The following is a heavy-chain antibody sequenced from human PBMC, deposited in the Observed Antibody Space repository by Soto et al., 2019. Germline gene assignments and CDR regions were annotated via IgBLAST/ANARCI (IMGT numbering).Heavy chain of an antibody. D-gene: IGHD4-17*01. CDR2: INWDGGDV. CDR1: GFPFDDYA. V-gene: IGHV3-9*01. CDR3: AKDFMTTVTSGGFNYFDY. J-gene: IGHJ4*02. Sequence: PGGSLRLSCAASGFPFDDYAMHWVRQPPGKGLEWVSGINWDGGDVGYADSVKGRFTISRDNAKNSLYLQMNSLRAEDTALYYCAKDFMTTVTSGGFNYFDYWGQGTLVTVSS.